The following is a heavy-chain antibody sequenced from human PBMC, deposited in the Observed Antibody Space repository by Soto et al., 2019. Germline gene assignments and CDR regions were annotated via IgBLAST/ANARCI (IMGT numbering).Heavy chain of an antibody. CDR1: GFTFGDSY. CDR2: ISPGSRYP. D-gene: IGHD2-8*02. J-gene: IGHJ5*02. Sequence: QVQLVASGGGLVPPGWSLRLSCAGSGFTFGDSYMSWIRQAPGKGLEWLSYISPGSRYPAYADSVKGRFTISSDNAKRSLYLQMMILTAEDTAIYYCVRGGGVGLFDPWGQGTMVT. V-gene: IGHV3-11*06. CDR3: VRGGGVGLFDP.